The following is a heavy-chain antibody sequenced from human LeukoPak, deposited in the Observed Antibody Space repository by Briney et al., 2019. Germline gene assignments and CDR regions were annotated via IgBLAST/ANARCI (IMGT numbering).Heavy chain of an antibody. J-gene: IGHJ4*02. Sequence: SETLSLTCTVSGGSISSDYWQWIRQPPGKGLEWVGYIYNSEFTHYNSSLKSRVSISIDTSKNQFSLKLTSVTAADTAVYCCATRGYWGQGTLVAVSS. CDR2: IYNSEFT. CDR1: GGSISSDY. V-gene: IGHV4-59*08. D-gene: IGHD3-10*01. CDR3: ATRGY.